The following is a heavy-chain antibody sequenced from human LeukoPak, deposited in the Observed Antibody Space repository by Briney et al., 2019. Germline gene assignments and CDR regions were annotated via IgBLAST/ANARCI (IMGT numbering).Heavy chain of an antibody. V-gene: IGHV1-46*01. CDR1: GYTFTSYY. CDR3: ARDHRPSYDSSAYYYPGDY. CDR2: INPSGGTT. Sequence: ASVKVSCKASGYTFTSYYIHWVRQAPGQGLEWMAIINPSGGTTSYAPKFQGRLTMTRDTSTSTVYMELSSLRSEDTAVYYCARDHRPSYDSSAYYYPGDYWGQGTLVTVSS. J-gene: IGHJ4*02. D-gene: IGHD3-22*01.